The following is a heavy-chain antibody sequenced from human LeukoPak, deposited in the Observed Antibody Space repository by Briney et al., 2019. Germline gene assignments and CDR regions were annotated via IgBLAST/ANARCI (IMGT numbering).Heavy chain of an antibody. CDR1: GFTFSSYA. CDR2: INHSGST. V-gene: IGHV4-34*01. J-gene: IGHJ5*02. Sequence: PGGSLRLSCAASGFTFSSYAMGWVRQPPGKGLEWIGEINHSGSTNYNPSLKSRVTISVDTSKNQFSLKLSSVTAADTAVYYCARKRLAHWFDPWGQGTLVTVSS. D-gene: IGHD4-11*01. CDR3: ARKRLAHWFDP.